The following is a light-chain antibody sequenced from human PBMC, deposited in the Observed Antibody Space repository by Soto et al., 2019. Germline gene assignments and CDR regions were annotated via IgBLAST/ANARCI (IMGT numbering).Light chain of an antibody. CDR2: AAS. J-gene: IGKJ4*01. CDR3: QQADSFPLT. V-gene: IGKV1-12*01. Sequence: DIQMTQSPSSVSASVGDRVTITCRASQGISIWLAWYQQKPGKAPKLLIYAASTVQTGVSSRFSGSGSGTDFTLTISSLQPEDFATYYCQQADSFPLTFGGGNNIEIK. CDR1: QGISIW.